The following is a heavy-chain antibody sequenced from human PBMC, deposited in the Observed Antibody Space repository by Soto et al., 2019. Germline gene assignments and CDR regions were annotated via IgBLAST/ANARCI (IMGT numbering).Heavy chain of an antibody. CDR2: IVPKCGTS. CDR1: GGIGSNYA. J-gene: IGHJ5*02. CDR3: AREMAYGYSRTWFEP. V-gene: IGHV1-69*06. Sequence: QEHLVQSGAEVKKPGSSVKVSCRASGGIGSNYAISWVRQAPGQGLEWMGGIVPKCGTSNYAQRFKGRVTISVDKSTNSVYMALSSLRSQDTAIYYCAREMAYGYSRTWFEPWGQGTLVTVSS. D-gene: IGHD4-17*01.